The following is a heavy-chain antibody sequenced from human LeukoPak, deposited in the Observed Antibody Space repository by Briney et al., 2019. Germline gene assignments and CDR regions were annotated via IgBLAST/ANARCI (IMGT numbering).Heavy chain of an antibody. CDR2: ISASGGSI. CDR1: GFTFSSYA. J-gene: IGHJ4*02. V-gene: IGHV3-23*01. CDR3: ARDPTTIRRGYFDY. Sequence: PGGSLRLSCAASGFTFSSYAMSWVRQAPGKGLEWVSVISASGGSIYYADSVKGRFTISRDNSKNTLYLQMNSLRAEDTAVYYCARDPTTIRRGYFDYWGQGSLVTVSS. D-gene: IGHD5-24*01.